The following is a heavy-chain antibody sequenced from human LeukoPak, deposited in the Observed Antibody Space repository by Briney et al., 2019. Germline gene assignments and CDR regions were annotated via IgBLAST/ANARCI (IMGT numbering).Heavy chain of an antibody. Sequence: ASVTVSCKASGYTFTGYYTHWVRQAPGQGLEWLGWVNPNSGGTNYAQKFQGRVTITRDTSISTAYMELSRLRSDDTAVYYCARGQLGDTIDYWGQGTLVTVSS. V-gene: IGHV1-2*02. CDR2: VNPNSGGT. D-gene: IGHD6-6*01. J-gene: IGHJ4*02. CDR1: GYTFTGYY. CDR3: ARGQLGDTIDY.